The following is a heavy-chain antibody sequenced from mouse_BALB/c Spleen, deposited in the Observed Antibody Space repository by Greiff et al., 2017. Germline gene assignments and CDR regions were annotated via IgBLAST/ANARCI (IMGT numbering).Heavy chain of an antibody. CDR1: GYSITSDYA. CDR3: ARSYYDGFAY. D-gene: IGHD2-4*01. Sequence: ESGPGLVKPSQSLSLTCTVTGYSITSDYAWNWIRQFPGNKLEWMGYISYSGSTSYNPSLKSRISITRDTSKNQFFLQLNSVTTEDTATYYCARSYYDGFAYWGQGTLVTVSA. J-gene: IGHJ3*01. CDR2: ISYSGST. V-gene: IGHV3-2*02.